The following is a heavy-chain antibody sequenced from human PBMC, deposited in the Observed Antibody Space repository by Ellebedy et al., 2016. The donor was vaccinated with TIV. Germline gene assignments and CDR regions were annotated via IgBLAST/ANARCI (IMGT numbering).Heavy chain of an antibody. J-gene: IGHJ6*02. CDR1: GFTFSSYA. D-gene: IGHD6-13*01. V-gene: IGHV3-23*01. CDR2: ISGSGGST. CDR3: AKAAAGSGGNYYYYGMDV. Sequence: GESLKISCAASGFTFSSYAMSWVRQAPGKGLEWVSAISGSGGSTYYADSVKGRFTITRDNSKNTLYLQMNSLRAEDTAVYYCAKAAAGSGGNYYYYGMDVWGQGTTVTVSS.